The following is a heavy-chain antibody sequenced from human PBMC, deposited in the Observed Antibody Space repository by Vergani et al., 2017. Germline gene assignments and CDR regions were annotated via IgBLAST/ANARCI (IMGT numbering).Heavy chain of an antibody. V-gene: IGHV4-61*02. J-gene: IGHJ4*02. CDR1: GGSFSTGGQS. CDR3: ARGGGRYCSSTSCYGFDY. Sequence: QVQLQESGPGLVKPSQTLSLTCTVSGGSFSTGGQSWTWLRQSAGKGLEWIGRIYTSGATNYNPSLRSRAIMSGDASKKQFSLKLTSVTAADTAVYYCARGGGRYCSSTSCYGFDYWGQGTLVTVSS. D-gene: IGHD2-2*01. CDR2: IYTSGAT.